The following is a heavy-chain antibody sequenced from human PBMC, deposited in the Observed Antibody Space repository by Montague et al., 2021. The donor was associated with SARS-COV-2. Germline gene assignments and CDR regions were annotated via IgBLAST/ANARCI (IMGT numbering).Heavy chain of an antibody. CDR2: ISYSGRT. D-gene: IGHD3-10*01. CDR1: GGSISSSPYY. J-gene: IGHJ6*03. V-gene: IGHV4-39*01. CDR3: ASSYYYGSGTYVYNYYLYV. Sequence: SETLSLTCTVSGGSISSSPYYWGWIRQPPGRGLEWVGSISYSGRTYFSPSLKSRLTISVDSSKNQFSLRLSSVTAADTAVYYCASSYYYGSGTYVYNYYLYVGGKGTTVTVSS.